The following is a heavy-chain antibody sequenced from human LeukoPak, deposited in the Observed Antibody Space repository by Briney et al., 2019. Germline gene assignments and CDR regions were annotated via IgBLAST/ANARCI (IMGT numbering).Heavy chain of an antibody. V-gene: IGHV3-21*01. CDR1: GFTFSSYS. D-gene: IGHD3-16*01. CDR3: ARVPYGGDGDYFDY. Sequence: GGSLRLSCAASGFTFSSYSMNWVRQAPGKGLEWVSSISSSSSYIYYADSVKGRFTISRDNAKNSLYLQMNSLRAEDTAVYYCARVPYGGDGDYFDYWGQGTLATVSS. CDR2: ISSSSSYI. J-gene: IGHJ4*02.